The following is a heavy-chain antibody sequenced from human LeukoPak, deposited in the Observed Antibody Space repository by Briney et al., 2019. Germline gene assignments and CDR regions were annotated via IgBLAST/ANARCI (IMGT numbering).Heavy chain of an antibody. V-gene: IGHV4-39*07. J-gene: IGHJ6*03. CDR2: IYYSGST. CDR1: GGSISSSSYY. CDR3: ARIYYYYYYMDV. Sequence: PSETLSLTCTVSGGSISSSSYYWGWIRQPPGKGLEWIGSIYYSGSTYYNPSLKSRVTISVDKSKNQFSLKLSSVTAADTAVYYCARIYYYYYYMDVWGKGTTVTVSS.